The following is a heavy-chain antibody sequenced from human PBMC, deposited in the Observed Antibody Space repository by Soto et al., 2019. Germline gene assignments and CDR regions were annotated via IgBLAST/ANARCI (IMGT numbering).Heavy chain of an antibody. CDR1: GYTFTSYD. CDR2: MNPNSGNT. J-gene: IGHJ6*02. V-gene: IGHV1-8*01. Sequence: QVQLVQSGAEVKKPGASVKVSCKASGYTFTSYDINWVRQATGQGLEWMGWMNPNSGNTGYAQKFQGRVTMTRNTXXXXXXXXXXSLRSXXXAXXYCAREKTSYGMDVWGQGTTVTVSS. CDR3: AREKTSYGMDV.